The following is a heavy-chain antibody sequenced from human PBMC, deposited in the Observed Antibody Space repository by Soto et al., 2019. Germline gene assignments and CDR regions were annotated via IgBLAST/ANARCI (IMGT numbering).Heavy chain of an antibody. CDR2: IYYSGST. CDR3: ARGVGATSFDY. J-gene: IGHJ4*02. Sequence: SETLSLTCTVSGGSISSYYWSWIRQPPGKGLEWIGYIYYSGSTNYNPSLKSRVTISVDTSKNQFSLKLSSVTAADTAVYYCARGVGATSFDYWGQGTLVTVSS. CDR1: GGSISSYY. D-gene: IGHD1-26*01. V-gene: IGHV4-59*01.